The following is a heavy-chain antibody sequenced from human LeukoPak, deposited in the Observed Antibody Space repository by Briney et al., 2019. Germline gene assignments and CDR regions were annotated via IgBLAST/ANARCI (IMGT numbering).Heavy chain of an antibody. Sequence: SETLSLTCAVYGGSFSGYYWSWIRQPPGKGLEWIGEINHSGSTNYNPSLMSRVTISVDTSKNQFSLKLSSVTAADTAVYYCARFKGFSDYYGSGSYYNWPPGWFDPWGQGTLVTVSS. CDR1: GGSFSGYY. CDR2: INHSGST. D-gene: IGHD3-10*01. J-gene: IGHJ5*02. V-gene: IGHV4-34*01. CDR3: ARFKGFSDYYGSGSYYNWPPGWFDP.